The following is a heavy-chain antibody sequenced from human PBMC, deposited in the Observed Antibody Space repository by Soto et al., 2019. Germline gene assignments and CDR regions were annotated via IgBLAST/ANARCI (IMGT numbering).Heavy chain of an antibody. CDR1: GDTFTDYY. Sequence: QVQLVQSGAEVKKPGASVTVSCRSSGDTFTDYYMHWVRQAPGQGLEWMGWINPNSGVTKYAQKFQGWVTMTRDTSIRTVYMQLSRLRSDDPAVYYCARESGGATATLDYYYFYMDVWGTGTTVTVSS. J-gene: IGHJ6*03. CDR3: ARESGGATATLDYYYFYMDV. CDR2: INPNSGVT. D-gene: IGHD5-12*01. V-gene: IGHV1-2*04.